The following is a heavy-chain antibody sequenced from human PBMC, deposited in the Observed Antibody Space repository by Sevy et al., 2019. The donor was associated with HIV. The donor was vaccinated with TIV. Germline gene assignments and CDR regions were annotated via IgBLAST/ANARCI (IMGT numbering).Heavy chain of an antibody. CDR2: IIPIFGTT. Sequence: ASVKVSCKASGGTFSNYALSWVRQAPGQGLEWMGGIIPIFGTTNFAQTFQGRVTIAADESTSTDYMELSSLRSADTAVYYCARTPLVRIPGATDLYFDNWGQGTLVTVSS. D-gene: IGHD2-2*01. CDR3: ARTPLVRIPGATDLYFDN. V-gene: IGHV1-69*13. J-gene: IGHJ4*02. CDR1: GGTFSNYA.